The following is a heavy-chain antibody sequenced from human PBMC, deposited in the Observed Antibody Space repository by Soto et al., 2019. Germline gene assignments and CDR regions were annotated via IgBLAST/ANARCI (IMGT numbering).Heavy chain of an antibody. D-gene: IGHD1-7*01. J-gene: IGHJ4*02. CDR1: GFTFNIYG. Sequence: PGGSLRLSCAASGFTFNIYGMSWVRQAPGKGLEWVSAVSASGDNTYYADSVKGRFTISRDSSNNTLYLQMNSLRADDTALYYCVKLRMELLCLDSWGLGDVVTVSS. CDR3: VKLRMELLCLDS. CDR2: VSASGDNT. V-gene: IGHV3-23*01.